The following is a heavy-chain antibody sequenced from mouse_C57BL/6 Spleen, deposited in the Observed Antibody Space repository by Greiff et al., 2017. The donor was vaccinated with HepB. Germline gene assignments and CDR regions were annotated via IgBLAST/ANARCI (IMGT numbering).Heavy chain of an antibody. CDR1: GYTFTSYW. J-gene: IGHJ2*01. CDR2: IDPSDSET. Sequence: QVQLKQPGAELVRPGSSVKLSCKASGYTFTSYWMHWVKQRPIQGLEWIGNIDPSDSETHYNQKFKDKATLTVDKSSSTAYMQLSSLTSEDSAVYYCARSPVRNSYAMDYWGQGTTLTVSS. D-gene: IGHD6-5*01. CDR3: ARSPVRNSYAMDY. V-gene: IGHV1-52*01.